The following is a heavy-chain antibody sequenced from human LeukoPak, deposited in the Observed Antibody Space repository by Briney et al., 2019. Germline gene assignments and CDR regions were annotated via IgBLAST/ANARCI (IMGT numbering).Heavy chain of an antibody. D-gene: IGHD6-13*01. Sequence: SSETLSLTCTVSGGSIRSSYYYWGWIRQPPGKGLEWIGSIYYSGSTYYNPSLKSRVTISVDTSKNQFSLKLSSVTAADTAVYYCARDLQDSSSWEVNWFDPWGQGTLVTVS. CDR2: IYYSGST. CDR3: ARDLQDSSSWEVNWFDP. J-gene: IGHJ5*02. V-gene: IGHV4-39*02. CDR1: GGSIRSSYYY.